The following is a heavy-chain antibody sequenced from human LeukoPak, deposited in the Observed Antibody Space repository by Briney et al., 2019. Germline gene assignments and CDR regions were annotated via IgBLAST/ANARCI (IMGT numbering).Heavy chain of an antibody. D-gene: IGHD2-15*01. CDR1: GGSISSSNW. CDR3: ARDGPAAATRAFHI. V-gene: IGHV4-4*02. Sequence: SETLSLTCAVSGGSISSSNWWSWVRQPPGKGLEWIGEIYHSGSTNYNPSLKSRVTISVDKSKNQFSLKLSSVTAADTAVYYCARDGPAAATRAFHIWGQGTMVTVSS. CDR2: IYHSGST. J-gene: IGHJ3*02.